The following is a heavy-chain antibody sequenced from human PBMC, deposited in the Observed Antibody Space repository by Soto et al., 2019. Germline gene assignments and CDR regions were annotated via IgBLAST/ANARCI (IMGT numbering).Heavy chain of an antibody. J-gene: IGHJ4*02. V-gene: IGHV1-18*01. CDR3: ASDHSGPD. Sequence: HVLLVQSGPEVRKPGASVNVSCMASGDSFSKFGINWVRQAPGQGLEWMGWISGYSGQTNYAQKFQGRVTMTRDTSTTTAYMGLRTLRSDDTAVYFCASDHSGPDWGQGTLVTVSS. CDR2: ISGYSGQT. CDR1: GDSFSKFG. D-gene: IGHD6-25*01.